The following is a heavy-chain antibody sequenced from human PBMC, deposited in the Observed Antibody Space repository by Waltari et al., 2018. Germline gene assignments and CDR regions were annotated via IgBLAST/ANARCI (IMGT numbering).Heavy chain of an antibody. Sequence: EVQLVESGGGLVQPGGSLRLSCAASGFTFRSYAWHWVRQSPGKGLEYVSAISSNGGSTYYANSVKGRFTISRDNSKNTLYLQMGSLRAEDMAVYYCAREGEVGATWGLDYWGQGTLVTVSS. J-gene: IGHJ4*02. V-gene: IGHV3-64*01. CDR1: GFTFRSYA. CDR2: ISSNGGST. CDR3: AREGEVGATWGLDY. D-gene: IGHD1-26*01.